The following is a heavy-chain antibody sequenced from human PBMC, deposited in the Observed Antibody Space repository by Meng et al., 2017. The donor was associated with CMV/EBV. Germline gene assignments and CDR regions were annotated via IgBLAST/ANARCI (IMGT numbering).Heavy chain of an antibody. J-gene: IGHJ6*02. CDR1: GGTFSSYA. D-gene: IGHD5-18*01. V-gene: IGHV1-69*05. CDR2: IIPIFGTA. Sequence: SVKVSCKASGGTFSSYAISWVRQAPGQGLAWMGGIIPIFGTATYAQKFQGRVTITTDESTSTAYMELSSLRSEDTAVYYCARGGYSYGNYYYYGMDVWGQGTTVTVSS. CDR3: ARGGYSYGNYYYYGMDV.